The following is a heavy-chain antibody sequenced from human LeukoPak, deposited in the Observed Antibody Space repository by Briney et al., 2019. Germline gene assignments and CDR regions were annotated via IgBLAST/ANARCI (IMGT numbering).Heavy chain of an antibody. CDR2: IYYTGSV. D-gene: IGHD3-10*01. V-gene: IGHV4-31*03. CDR1: GASISTGGFY. Sequence: SQTLSLTCTISGASISTGGFYWTWIRQPPGEGLEWIVYIYYTGSVDYNASLKSRLTISLDTSKNRFSLKLNSVTAADTAVYYCARDHSYYFGSQTSTLDVWGQGTAVTVSS. CDR3: ARDHSYYFGSQTSTLDV. J-gene: IGHJ6*02.